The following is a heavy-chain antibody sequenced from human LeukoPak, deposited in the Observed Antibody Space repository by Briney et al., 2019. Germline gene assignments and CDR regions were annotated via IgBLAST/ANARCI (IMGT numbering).Heavy chain of an antibody. Sequence: SETLSLTCTVSGGSISSGGYYWSWIRQPPGKGLVWIGYIYHSGSTYYNPSLKSRVTISVDRSKNQFSLKLSSVTAADTAVYYCAREMGGWGFDYWGQGTLVTVSS. CDR2: IYHSGST. CDR3: AREMGGWGFDY. CDR1: GGSISSGGYY. D-gene: IGHD6-19*01. V-gene: IGHV4-30-2*01. J-gene: IGHJ4*02.